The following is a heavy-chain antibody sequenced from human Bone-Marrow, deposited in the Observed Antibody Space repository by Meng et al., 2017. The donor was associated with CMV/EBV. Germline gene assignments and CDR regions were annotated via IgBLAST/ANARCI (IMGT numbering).Heavy chain of an antibody. Sequence: ETLSLTCTVSGGSISSSSYYWCWIRQPPGKGLEWVSVIYSGGSTYYADSVKGRFTISRGNSKNTLYLQMNSLRAEDTAVYYCARGEDLGPFWSGYLEVTEFDPWGQGTLVTVSS. CDR1: GGSISSSSYY. CDR3: ARGEDLGPFWSGYLEVTEFDP. CDR2: IYSGGST. J-gene: IGHJ5*02. V-gene: IGHV3-53*01. D-gene: IGHD3-3*01.